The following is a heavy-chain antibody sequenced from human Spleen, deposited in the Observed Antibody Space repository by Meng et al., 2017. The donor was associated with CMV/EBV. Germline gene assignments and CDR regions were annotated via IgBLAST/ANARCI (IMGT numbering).Heavy chain of an antibody. Sequence: SVKVSCKASGGTFSNYAINWVRQAPGQGLEWMGGIIPILGIANYAQKFQGRVTIIADKSTTTAYMELRSLRSEDTAVYYCASWGGYCSSTSCPSFDYWGQGTLVTVSS. J-gene: IGHJ4*02. D-gene: IGHD2-2*01. CDR1: GGTFSNYA. CDR3: ASWGGYCSSTSCPSFDY. CDR2: IIPILGIA. V-gene: IGHV1-69*10.